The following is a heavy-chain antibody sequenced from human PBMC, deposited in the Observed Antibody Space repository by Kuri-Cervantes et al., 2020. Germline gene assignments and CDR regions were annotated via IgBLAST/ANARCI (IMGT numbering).Heavy chain of an antibody. CDR3: ARDNYDSSGYYYKDY. J-gene: IGHJ4*02. CDR2: VSADGGST. CDR1: GFTFRNYV. D-gene: IGHD3-22*01. Sequence: GESLKISCAASGFTFRNYVMSWVRQAPGKVPEWVSSVSADGGSTYYADSVKGRFTISRDNSENTIYLQMNSLRAGDTAVYYCARDNYDSSGYYYKDYWGQGTLVTVSS. V-gene: IGHV3-23*01.